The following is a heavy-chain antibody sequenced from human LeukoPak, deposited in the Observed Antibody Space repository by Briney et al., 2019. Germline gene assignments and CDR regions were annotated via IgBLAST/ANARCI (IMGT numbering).Heavy chain of an antibody. V-gene: IGHV1-8*02. CDR2: MNPKSGNT. CDR1: GYTFINYE. Sequence: GASVKVSCKASGYTFINYEIHWVRPATGHALDWLGWMNPKSGNTGYAHKFQGRVTMTRNTSISTAYMELSSLRSEDTAVYYCATTTSVDCSGGSCYVGNWFDAWGKGTLVTVSS. D-gene: IGHD2-15*01. CDR3: ATTTSVDCSGGSCYVGNWFDA. J-gene: IGHJ5*02.